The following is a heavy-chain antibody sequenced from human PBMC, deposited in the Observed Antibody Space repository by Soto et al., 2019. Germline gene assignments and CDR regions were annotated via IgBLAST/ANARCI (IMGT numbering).Heavy chain of an antibody. CDR2: ISAYNGNT. D-gene: IGHD1-1*01. CDR1: GYTFTSYG. J-gene: IGHJ4*02. V-gene: IGHV1-18*01. Sequence: PAASVKVSCKASGYTFTSYGISWVRQAPGQGLEWMGWISAYNGNTNYAQKRQGRVTMTTDTSTSTAYMELTSLRSDDTAVYYCARVERFQDFDYWGQGTLVTVSS. CDR3: ARVERFQDFDY.